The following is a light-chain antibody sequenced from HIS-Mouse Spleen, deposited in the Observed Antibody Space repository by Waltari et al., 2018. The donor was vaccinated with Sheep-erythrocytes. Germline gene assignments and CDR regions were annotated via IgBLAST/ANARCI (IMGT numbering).Light chain of an antibody. V-gene: IGLV2-11*01. CDR2: DVS. J-gene: IGLJ1*01. CDR1: SSAVGGYHN. Sequence: QSALTQPRSVSGSPGQSVTICCTGTSSAVGGYHNVSWYQQHPGKAPKLMIYDVSKRPSGVPDRFSGSKSGNTASLTISGLQAEDEADYYCCSYAGSYNHVFATGTKVTVL. CDR3: CSYAGSYNHV.